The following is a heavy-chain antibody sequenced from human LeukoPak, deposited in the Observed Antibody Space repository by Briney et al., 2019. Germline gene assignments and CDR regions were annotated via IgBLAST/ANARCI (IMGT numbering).Heavy chain of an antibody. Sequence: SETLSLTCTVSGGSISSSSYYWGWIRQPPGKGLEWIGSIYYSGSTYYNPSLKSRVTISVDTSKNQISLKLSSVTAADTAVYYCASPTSGSFEYFQHWGQGTLVTVSS. J-gene: IGHJ1*01. CDR3: ASPTSGSFEYFQH. D-gene: IGHD1-26*01. CDR1: GGSISSSSYY. CDR2: IYYSGST. V-gene: IGHV4-39*01.